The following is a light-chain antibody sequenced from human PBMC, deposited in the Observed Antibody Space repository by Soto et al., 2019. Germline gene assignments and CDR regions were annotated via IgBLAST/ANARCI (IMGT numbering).Light chain of an antibody. CDR1: RDDVGGYNY. V-gene: IGLV2-8*01. CDR2: EVY. J-gene: IGLJ2*01. Sequence: QSALTQPPSASGSPGQSVTISCTGTRDDVGGYNYVSWFQHHPGKAPKLMIYEVYNRPSGVPSHFSGSKFGYTASLSVSGLQAGHEATYSCSSYVTINFVVFGGGDKVTIL. CDR3: SSYVTINFVV.